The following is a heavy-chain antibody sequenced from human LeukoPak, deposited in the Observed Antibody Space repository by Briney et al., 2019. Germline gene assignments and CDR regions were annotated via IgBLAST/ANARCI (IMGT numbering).Heavy chain of an antibody. Sequence: SETLSLTCTVSGGSISGYYWSWIRQPPGKGLEWIGYLHYSGSTNYNPSLKSRVTISVDTSKNQFSLKLSSVTAADTAVYYCARTTEGGYTYGYFYYYYMDVWGKGTTVTVSS. D-gene: IGHD5-18*01. CDR2: LHYSGST. V-gene: IGHV4-59*01. J-gene: IGHJ6*03. CDR3: ARTTEGGYTYGYFYYYYMDV. CDR1: GGSISGYY.